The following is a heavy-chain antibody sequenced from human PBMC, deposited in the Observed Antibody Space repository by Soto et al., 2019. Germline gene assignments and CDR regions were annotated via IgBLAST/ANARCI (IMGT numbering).Heavy chain of an antibody. J-gene: IGHJ4*02. D-gene: IGHD6-19*01. V-gene: IGHV3-23*01. Sequence: GGSLRLSCAASGFTFSSYAMSWVRQAPGKGLEWVSAISGSGGSTYYADSVKGRFTISRDNSKNTLYLQMNSLRAEDTAVYYCAKDQGGWPPGLFVDFDYWGQGTLVTVSS. CDR2: ISGSGGST. CDR1: GFTFSSYA. CDR3: AKDQGGWPPGLFVDFDY.